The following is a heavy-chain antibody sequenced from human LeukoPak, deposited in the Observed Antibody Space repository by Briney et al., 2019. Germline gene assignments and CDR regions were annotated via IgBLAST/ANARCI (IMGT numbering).Heavy chain of an antibody. Sequence: SETLSLNCTVSGDSISSYYWSWIRQPPGKGLEWIGYIYYSGSTNYNPSLKSRVTISVDTSKNQFSLKLSSVTAADTAVYYCARDRAVVVAATDYWGQGTLVTVSS. CDR1: GDSISSYY. J-gene: IGHJ4*02. D-gene: IGHD2-15*01. CDR3: ARDRAVVVAATDY. CDR2: IYYSGST. V-gene: IGHV4-59*01.